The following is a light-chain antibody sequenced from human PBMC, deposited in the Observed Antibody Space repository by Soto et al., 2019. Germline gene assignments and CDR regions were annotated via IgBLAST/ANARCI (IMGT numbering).Light chain of an antibody. CDR2: TTS. Sequence: SQTIAMYVNWFQQKPGKAPKPLIYTTSSLQSGVPPRFSGSGSETDFTLTISRLQPEDSATYYCQQSFTTPYTFGQGTKV. CDR1: QTIAMY. J-gene: IGKJ2*01. CDR3: QQSFTTPYT. V-gene: IGKV1-39*01.